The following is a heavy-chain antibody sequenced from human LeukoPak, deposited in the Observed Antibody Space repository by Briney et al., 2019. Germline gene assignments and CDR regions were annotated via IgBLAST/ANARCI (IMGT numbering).Heavy chain of an antibody. J-gene: IGHJ5*02. CDR3: ARSRYDSSGSNWLDP. CDR2: ISSSNVYT. D-gene: IGHD3-22*01. CDR1: GFTFSDYY. V-gene: IGHV3-11*03. Sequence: GGSLRLSCAASGFTFSDYYMNWIRQAPGKGLEWISYISSSNVYTEYADSVKGRFTISRDNAKNSLYLQMDSLRAEDTAVYYCARSRYDSSGSNWLDPWGQGTLVTVSS.